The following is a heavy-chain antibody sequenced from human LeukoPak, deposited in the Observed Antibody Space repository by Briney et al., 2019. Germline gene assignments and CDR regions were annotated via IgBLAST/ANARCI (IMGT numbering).Heavy chain of an antibody. D-gene: IGHD2-2*01. CDR2: IYASGST. Sequence: SETLSLTCTVSGDPIRSDSYYWHWLRQPAGKGLEWIGRIYASGSTNYNPSLKSRVTISLDTSKNQFSLKLSSVTAADTAVYYCARVVPAAMSYWGQGTLVTVSS. CDR1: GDPIRSDSYY. V-gene: IGHV4-61*02. J-gene: IGHJ1*01. CDR3: ARVVPAAMSY.